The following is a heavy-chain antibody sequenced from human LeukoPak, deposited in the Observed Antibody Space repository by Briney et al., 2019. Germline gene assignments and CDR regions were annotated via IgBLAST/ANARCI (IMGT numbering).Heavy chain of an antibody. D-gene: IGHD2-21*01. CDR2: IYTSGST. V-gene: IGHV4-61*02. J-gene: IGHJ4*02. CDR3: ATATCGGDCYYIDY. Sequence: SQTLSLTCTVSGGSISSGSYYWSWIRQPAGKGLEWIGRIYTSGSTNYNPSLKSRVTISVDTPKNQFSLKLSSVTAADTAVYYCATATCGGDCYYIDYWGQGTLVTVSS. CDR1: GGSISSGSYY.